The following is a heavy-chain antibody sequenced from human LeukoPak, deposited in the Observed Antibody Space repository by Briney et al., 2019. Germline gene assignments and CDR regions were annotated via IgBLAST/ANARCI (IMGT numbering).Heavy chain of an antibody. J-gene: IGHJ4*02. CDR2: IAWDDDK. V-gene: IGHV2-70*01. Sequence: GSGPALVKPTQTLTLTCTFSGFSLSTSGMCVSWIRQPPGKALEWLALIAWDDDKYYSTSLKPRLTISQDTSKNQVVLTMTTMDPVDTATYYCARIFSSSWDPFDYWGQGTLVTVSS. D-gene: IGHD6-13*01. CDR1: GFSLSTSGMC. CDR3: ARIFSSSWDPFDY.